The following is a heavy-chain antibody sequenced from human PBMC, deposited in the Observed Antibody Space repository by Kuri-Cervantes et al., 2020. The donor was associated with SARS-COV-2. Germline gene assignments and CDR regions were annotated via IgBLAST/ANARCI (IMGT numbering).Heavy chain of an antibody. CDR2: ISSSGSTI. CDR1: GFTFSDYY. CDR3: AKGSSQWLGPIDY. V-gene: IGHV3-11*01. J-gene: IGHJ4*02. D-gene: IGHD6-19*01. Sequence: GESLKISCAASGFTFSDYYMSWIRQAPGKGLEWVSYISSSGSTIYYADSVKGRFTISRDNAKNSLYLQMNSLRAEDMALYYCAKGSSQWLGPIDYWGQGTLVTVS.